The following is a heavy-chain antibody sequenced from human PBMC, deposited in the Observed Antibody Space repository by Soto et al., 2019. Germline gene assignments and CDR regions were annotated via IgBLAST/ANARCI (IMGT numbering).Heavy chain of an antibody. Sequence: QVQLVQSGAEVKKPGSSVKVSCKASGGTFSSYAISWVRQAPGQGLEWMGGIIPIFGTANYAQKFQGRVTITADESTSTAYMELSSLRSEDTAVYYCATTTADCSNDPYHYNWFDPWGQGTLVTVSS. CDR1: GGTFSSYA. CDR3: ATTTADCSNDPYHYNWFDP. V-gene: IGHV1-69*01. CDR2: IIPIFGTA. D-gene: IGHD4-4*01. J-gene: IGHJ5*02.